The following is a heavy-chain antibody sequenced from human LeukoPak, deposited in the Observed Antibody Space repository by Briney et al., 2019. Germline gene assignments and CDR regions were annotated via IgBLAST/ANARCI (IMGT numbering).Heavy chain of an antibody. CDR3: AREGRLNPAIGVD. D-gene: IGHD6-19*01. J-gene: IGHJ4*02. CDR1: GGSISSSNW. CDR2: IYHSGST. V-gene: IGHV4-4*02. Sequence: SETLSLTCAVSGGSISSSNWWSWVRQPPGKGLEWIGEIYHSGSTNYNPSLKSRVTILVDKSKNQFSLTVSSVTAADTAMYYCAREGRLNPAIGVDWGQGTLVTVSS.